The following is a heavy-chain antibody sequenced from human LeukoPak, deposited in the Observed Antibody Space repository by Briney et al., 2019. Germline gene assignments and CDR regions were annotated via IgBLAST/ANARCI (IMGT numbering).Heavy chain of an antibody. D-gene: IGHD2-2*01. J-gene: IGHJ4*02. CDR3: ATEDCSSTSCYPD. CDR2: INHSGST. V-gene: IGHV4-34*01. CDR1: GGSFSGYY. Sequence: SETLSLTCAVYGGSFSGYYWSWIRQPPGKGLEWIGEINHSGSTNYNPSPKSRVTISVDTSKNQFSLKLSSVTAADTAVYYCATEDCSSTSCYPDWGQGTLVTVSS.